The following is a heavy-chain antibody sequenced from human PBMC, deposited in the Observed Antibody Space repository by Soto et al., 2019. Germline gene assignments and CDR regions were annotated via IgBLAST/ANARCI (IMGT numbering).Heavy chain of an antibody. CDR1: GYTFTSYG. V-gene: IGHV1-18*01. Sequence: ASVKVSCKASGYTFTSYGISWVRQAPGQGLEWMGWISAYNGNTNSAQKLQGRVTMTTDTSTSTAYMELRSLRSDDTAVYYCARAPRITIFGVVPRTEYYYYMDVWGKGTTVTVSS. J-gene: IGHJ6*03. CDR3: ARAPRITIFGVVPRTEYYYYMDV. CDR2: ISAYNGNT. D-gene: IGHD3-3*01.